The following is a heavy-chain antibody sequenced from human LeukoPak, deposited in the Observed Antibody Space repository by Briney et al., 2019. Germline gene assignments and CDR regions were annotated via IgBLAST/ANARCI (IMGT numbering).Heavy chain of an antibody. CDR3: AREYPDNGDGWGY. CDR2: ISGSGSTI. D-gene: IGHD1-1*01. Sequence: GGSLRLSCAASGFTFSSYEMNWVRQAPGKGLEWVSYISGSGSTIFYADSVKGRFTISRDNAKNSLYLQMNSLRVEDTAVYYCAREYPDNGDGWGYWGQGTRVTVSS. V-gene: IGHV3-48*03. J-gene: IGHJ4*02. CDR1: GFTFSSYE.